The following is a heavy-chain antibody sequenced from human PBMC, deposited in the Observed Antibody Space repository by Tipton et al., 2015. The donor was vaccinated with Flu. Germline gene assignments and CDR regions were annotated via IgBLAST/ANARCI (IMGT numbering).Heavy chain of an antibody. CDR1: GFTVSSNY. Sequence: GSLRLSCAASGFTVSSNYMSWVRQAPGKGLEWVSVIYSDGSTYYVDPVKGRFTVSRDNSKNMLSLQMNSLGAEDTAVYYCARGQGANPWGQGTLVTVSS. CDR2: IYSDGST. J-gene: IGHJ5*02. CDR3: ARGQGANP. V-gene: IGHV3-53*01.